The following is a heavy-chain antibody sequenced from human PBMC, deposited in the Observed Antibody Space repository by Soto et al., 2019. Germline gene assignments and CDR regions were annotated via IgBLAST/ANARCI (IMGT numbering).Heavy chain of an antibody. CDR1: GGTLSSYA. Sequence: SVKLSCKASGGTLSSYAISCVRQAPRQGLEWLGRIIPIFGTANYAHKFQGRVTITADKSTSTAYMELSSLRSEDTAEYSSASDDSSVYYNFYYWGQGTLVTLSS. V-gene: IGHV1-69*06. J-gene: IGHJ4*02. CDR2: IIPIFGTA. D-gene: IGHD3-22*01. CDR3: ASDDSSVYYNFYY.